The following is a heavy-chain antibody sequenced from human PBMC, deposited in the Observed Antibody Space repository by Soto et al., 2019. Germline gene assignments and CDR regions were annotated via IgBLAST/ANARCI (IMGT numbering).Heavy chain of an antibody. CDR2: ISGRGSTI. V-gene: IGHV3-23*01. CDR3: AKSYSYDSSGLDGFEI. J-gene: IGHJ3*02. Sequence: GGSLRLSCAASGFTFSNYAMTWVRQAPGKGLEWVSVISGRGSTIYDADTVKGRFSISRDNSKNTLYLQMNSLRAEDTAVYYCAKSYSYDSSGLDGFEIWGQGTMVTVSS. D-gene: IGHD3-22*01. CDR1: GFTFSNYA.